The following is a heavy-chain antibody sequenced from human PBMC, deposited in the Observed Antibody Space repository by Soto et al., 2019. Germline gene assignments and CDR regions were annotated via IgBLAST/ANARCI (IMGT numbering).Heavy chain of an antibody. CDR3: ARGPAYIDGWRTFDL. D-gene: IGHD6-19*01. CDR1: DDSFRGAEYY. J-gene: IGHJ4*02. V-gene: IGHV4-61*08. Sequence: SETLSLTCTVSDDSFRGAEYYWSWIRQPLGKGPGWIGYTYYNGDTKYNPALRSRVTMSEDTSKNQFSLRLSSVTAADTAVYFCARGPAYIDGWRTFDLWGRGILVTVSS. CDR2: TYYNGDT.